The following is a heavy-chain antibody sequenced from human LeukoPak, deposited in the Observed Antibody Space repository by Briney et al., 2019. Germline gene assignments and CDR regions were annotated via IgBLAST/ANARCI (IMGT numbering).Heavy chain of an antibody. CDR3: ARDRDCGGDCSPGWFDP. Sequence: SVKVSCKASGGTFSSYAISWVRQAPGQGLEWMGGIIPIFGTANYAQKFQGRVTITADESTSTAYMELSSLRSDDTAVYYCARDRDCGGDCSPGWFDPWGQGTLVTVSS. CDR2: IIPIFGTA. J-gene: IGHJ5*02. CDR1: GGTFSSYA. D-gene: IGHD2-21*02. V-gene: IGHV1-69*13.